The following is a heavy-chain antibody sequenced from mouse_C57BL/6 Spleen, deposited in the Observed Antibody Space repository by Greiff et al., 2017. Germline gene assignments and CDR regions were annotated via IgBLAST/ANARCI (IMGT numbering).Heavy chain of an antibody. D-gene: IGHD2-2*01. CDR1: GYTFTDYE. CDR3: ARWLHMDY. Sequence: QVHVKQSGAELVRPGASVTLSCKASGYTFTDYEMHWVKQTPVHGLEWIGAIDPETGGTAYNQKFKGKAILTADKSSSTAYMQLSSLTSEDSAVYYCARWLHMDYWGQGTSVTVSS. CDR2: IDPETGGT. V-gene: IGHV1-15*01. J-gene: IGHJ4*01.